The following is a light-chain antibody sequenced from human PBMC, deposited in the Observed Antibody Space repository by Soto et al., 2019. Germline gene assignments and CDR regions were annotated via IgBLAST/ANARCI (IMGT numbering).Light chain of an antibody. CDR1: SSDSGGYNY. CDR3: CSYAGSNNYYL. V-gene: IGLV2-8*01. CDR2: DVT. J-gene: IGLJ1*01. Sequence: QSLLTQPPSASGSPAQSVTISSTGGSSDSGGYNYVSWYQQRPGKVSRLIIYDVTKRPSGVPDRFSGPKSGNTASLTVSGLQADDEADYYCCSYAGSNNYYLLGPVTKVTVL.